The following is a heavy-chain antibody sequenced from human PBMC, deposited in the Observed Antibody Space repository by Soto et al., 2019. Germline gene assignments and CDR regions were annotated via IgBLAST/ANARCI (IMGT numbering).Heavy chain of an antibody. CDR2: TYYRSKWYN. Sequence: PSQTLSLTCAISGDSVSSNSAAWNWIRQSPSRGLEWLGRTYYRSKWYNDYAVSVKGRITINPDTSKNQFSLQLNSATPEDTAVYYCARDSGRRWYMGYYAMEVWGQGTTVTVSS. J-gene: IGHJ6*02. D-gene: IGHD6-13*01. CDR1: GDSVSSNSAA. V-gene: IGHV6-1*01. CDR3: ARDSGRRWYMGYYAMEV.